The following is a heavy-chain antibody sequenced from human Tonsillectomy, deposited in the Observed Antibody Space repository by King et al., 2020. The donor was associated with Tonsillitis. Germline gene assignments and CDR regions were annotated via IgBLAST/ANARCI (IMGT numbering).Heavy chain of an antibody. CDR2: MNPNSGNT. J-gene: IGHJ6*02. V-gene: IGHV1-8*01. CDR3: ARGHYDFWSGYYYYYGMDV. Sequence: QLQLVQSGAEVKKPGASVKVSCKASGYTFTSYDIKWVRQATGQGLEWMGWMNPNSGNTGYAQKFQGRVTMTRNTSISTAYMGLSSLRSEDTAVYYCARGHYDFWSGYYYYYGMDVWGQGTTVTVSS. CDR1: GYTFTSYD. D-gene: IGHD3-3*01.